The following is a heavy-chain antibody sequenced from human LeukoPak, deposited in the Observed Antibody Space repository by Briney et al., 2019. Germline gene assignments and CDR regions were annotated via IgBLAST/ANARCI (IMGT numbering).Heavy chain of an antibody. J-gene: IGHJ4*02. CDR2: ISWDGGSS. CDR3: AKDRADSGSYSYFDY. V-gene: IGHV3-43D*03. Sequence: GGSLRLSCAASGFTFDDYAMHWIRQAPGKGLEWVSLISWDGGSSYYADSVKGRFTISRDNSKNSLYLQMNSLRAEDTALYYCAKDRADSGSYSYFDYWGQGTLVTVSP. D-gene: IGHD1-26*01. CDR1: GFTFDDYA.